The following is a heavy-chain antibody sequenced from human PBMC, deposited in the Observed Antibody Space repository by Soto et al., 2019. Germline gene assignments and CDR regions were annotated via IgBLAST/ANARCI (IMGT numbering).Heavy chain of an antibody. V-gene: IGHV1-3*01. CDR2: INAGNGNT. CDR3: AKYYDFWSGRPSTNYYFDY. D-gene: IGHD3-3*01. CDR1: GYTFTIYA. J-gene: IGHJ4*02. Sequence: ASVKVSCKASGYTFTIYAMHWLLQSPGQRLEWMGWINAGNGNTKYSQKFQGRVTITRDTSASTAYMELSSLRSEDTAVYYCAKYYDFWSGRPSTNYYFDYWGQGTLVTVSS.